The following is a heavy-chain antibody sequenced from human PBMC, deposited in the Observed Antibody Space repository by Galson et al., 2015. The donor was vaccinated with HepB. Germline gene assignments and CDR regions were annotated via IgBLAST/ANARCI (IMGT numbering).Heavy chain of an antibody. D-gene: IGHD3-22*01. V-gene: IGHV3-21*01. CDR3: AREVYDNSGIDY. CDR2: ISSTSSYI. Sequence: SLRLSCAVSGFNFSIYGMHWVRQAPGRGLEWLASISSTSSYIPYADSVKGRFTISRDNSRNSLYLQMNALRADDTAVYYCAREVYDNSGIDYWGQGTLVTVSS. CDR1: GFNFSIYG. J-gene: IGHJ4*02.